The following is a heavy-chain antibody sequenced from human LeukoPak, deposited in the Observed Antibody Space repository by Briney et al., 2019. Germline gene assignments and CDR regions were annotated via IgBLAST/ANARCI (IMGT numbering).Heavy chain of an antibody. D-gene: IGHD3-3*01. Sequence: GGSLRLSCAASGFTFSSYGMHWVRQAPGKGLEWVAVIWYDGSNKYYADSVKGRFTISRDNSKNTLYLQMNSLRAEDTAVYYCAREAADFWSGYHFDYWGQGTLVTVSS. J-gene: IGHJ4*02. CDR3: AREAADFWSGYHFDY. CDR2: IWYDGSNK. CDR1: GFTFSSYG. V-gene: IGHV3-33*01.